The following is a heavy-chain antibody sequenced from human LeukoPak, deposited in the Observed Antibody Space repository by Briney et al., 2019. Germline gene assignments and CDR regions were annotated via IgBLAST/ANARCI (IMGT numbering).Heavy chain of an antibody. J-gene: IGHJ4*02. D-gene: IGHD2-2*01. CDR1: GFTFSSYG. V-gene: IGHV3-30*02. CDR2: IRYDGSNK. Sequence: GGSLRLSCAASGFTFSSYGMHWVRQAPGKGLEWVAFIRYDGSNKYYADSVKGRFTISRDNSKNTLYLQMNSLRAEDTAVYYCAKDRAVPALYYFDYWGQGTLVTVSS. CDR3: AKDRAVPALYYFDY.